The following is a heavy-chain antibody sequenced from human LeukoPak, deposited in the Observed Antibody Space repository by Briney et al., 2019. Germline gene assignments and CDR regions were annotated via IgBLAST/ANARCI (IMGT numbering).Heavy chain of an antibody. V-gene: IGHV4-59*01. CDR1: GVSLHRSF. J-gene: IGHJ4*02. CDR2: IYSSGTT. Sequence: SETLSLTCVVSGVSLHRSFWTWVRQPPGKGLEWIGRIYSSGTTDYSPSLKSRLTISIDTSKNQFSLRLASMTAADTAVYFCGRRPAVDGPIDNWGQGILVAVSS. D-gene: IGHD3/OR15-3a*01. CDR3: GRRPAVDGPIDN.